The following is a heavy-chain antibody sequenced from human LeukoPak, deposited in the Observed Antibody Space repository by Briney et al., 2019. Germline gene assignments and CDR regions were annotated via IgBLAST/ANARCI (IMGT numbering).Heavy chain of an antibody. J-gene: IGHJ4*02. CDR3: VRDPEAGVVSRYFDY. CDR2: ISGSGDYT. D-gene: IGHD2-21*01. CDR1: GFTFSGYA. V-gene: IGHV3-23*01. Sequence: GGSRRLSCAVSGFTFSGYAMSWVRQAPGKGLEWVSTISGSGDYTYYADFVKGRLTISRDNSKNTFYLQMNSLRAEDTAVYHCVRDPEAGVVSRYFDYWGQGTLVTVSS.